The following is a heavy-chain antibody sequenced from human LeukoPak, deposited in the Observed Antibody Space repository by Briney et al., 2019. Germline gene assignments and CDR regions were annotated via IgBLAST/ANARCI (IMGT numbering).Heavy chain of an antibody. V-gene: IGHV4-59*01. CDR3: ARGLPNDDAFDI. J-gene: IGHJ3*02. CDR1: GGSISSYY. CDR2: IYYSGST. D-gene: IGHD2-2*01. Sequence: NPSETLSLTCTVSGGSISSYYWSWIRQPPGKGPEWIGYIYYSGSTNYNPSLKSRVTISVDTSKNQFSLKLSSVTAADTAVYYCARGLPNDDAFDIWGQGTMVTVSS.